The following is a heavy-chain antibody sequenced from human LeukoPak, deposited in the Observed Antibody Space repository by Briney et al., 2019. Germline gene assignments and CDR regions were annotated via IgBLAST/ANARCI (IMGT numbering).Heavy chain of an antibody. D-gene: IGHD6-13*01. CDR3: ARGRGSSSWFYY. CDR2: INHSGST. CDR1: GGSFSGYY. J-gene: IGHJ4*02. V-gene: IGHV4-34*01. Sequence: SETLSLNCAVYGGSFSGYYWSWIRQPPGKGLEWIGEINHSGSTNYNPSLKSRVTISVDTSKNQFSLKLSSVTAADTAVYYCARGRGSSSWFYYWGQGTLVTVSS.